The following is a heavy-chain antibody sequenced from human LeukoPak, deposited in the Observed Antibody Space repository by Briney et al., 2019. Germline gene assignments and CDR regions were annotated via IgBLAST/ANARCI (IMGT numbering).Heavy chain of an antibody. Sequence: SETLSLTCTASGVSISSGGYYWSWIRQHPGKGLECIGYIYYSGSTYYNPSLKSRVTISIDTSKNQFSLKLSSVTAADTAVYYCARIFSGHAFDIWGQGTMVTVSS. CDR1: GVSISSGGYY. CDR2: IYYSGST. CDR3: ARIFSGHAFDI. D-gene: IGHD2-15*01. J-gene: IGHJ3*02. V-gene: IGHV4-31*03.